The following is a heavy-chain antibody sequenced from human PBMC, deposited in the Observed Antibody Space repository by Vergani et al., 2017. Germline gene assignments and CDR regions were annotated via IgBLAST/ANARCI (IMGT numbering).Heavy chain of an antibody. Sequence: QVQLQESGPGLVKPSETLSLTCTVSGGSISSYYWSWIRQPPGKGLEWIGYIYYSGSTNYNPSLKSRVTISVDTSKNQFSLKLSSVPAADTAVYYCVREQQLAYYFDYWGQGTLVTVSS. CDR3: VREQQLAYYFDY. V-gene: IGHV4-59*01. CDR2: IYYSGST. CDR1: GGSISSYY. D-gene: IGHD6-13*01. J-gene: IGHJ4*02.